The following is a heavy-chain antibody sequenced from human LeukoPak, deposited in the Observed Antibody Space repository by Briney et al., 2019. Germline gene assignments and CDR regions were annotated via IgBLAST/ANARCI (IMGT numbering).Heavy chain of an antibody. D-gene: IGHD2-2*01. J-gene: IGHJ4*02. CDR2: ISSSSYI. V-gene: IGHV3-21*01. CDR1: GFTFSSYS. CDR3: ARDLPYCSSTSCYPDY. Sequence: GGSLRLSCAASGFTFSSYSMNWVRQAPGKGLEWVSSISSSSYIYYADSVKGRFTISRDNAKNSLYLQMNSLRAEDTAVYYCARDLPYCSSTSCYPDYWGQGTLVTVSS.